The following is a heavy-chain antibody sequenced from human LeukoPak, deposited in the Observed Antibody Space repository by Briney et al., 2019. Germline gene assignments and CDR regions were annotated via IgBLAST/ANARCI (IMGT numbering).Heavy chain of an antibody. CDR2: INHSGST. CDR3: ARDRDSSSWYRDAFDI. D-gene: IGHD6-13*01. Sequence: SETLSLTCAVYGGSFSGYYWSWIRQPPGKGLERIGEINHSGSTNYNPSLKSRVTISVDTSKNQFSLKLSSVTAADTAVYYCARDRDSSSWYRDAFDIWGQGTMVTVSS. J-gene: IGHJ3*02. V-gene: IGHV4-34*01. CDR1: GGSFSGYY.